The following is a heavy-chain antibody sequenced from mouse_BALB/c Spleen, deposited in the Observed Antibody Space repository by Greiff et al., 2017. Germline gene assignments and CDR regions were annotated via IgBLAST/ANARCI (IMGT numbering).Heavy chain of an antibody. CDR1: GFTLTSYG. CDR3: ARVLCGNYAMDY. J-gene: IGHJ4*01. V-gene: IGHV2-9*02. Sequence: VKLMESGPGLVAPSQSLSITCTASGFTLTSYGVHWVRQPPGKGLEWLGVIWAGGSTKYNSALMSRLSIRKDNSKSPVFLKMNSLQTDDTAMYYCARVLCGNYAMDYWGQGTSVTVSS. CDR2: IWAGGST. D-gene: IGHD1-1*02.